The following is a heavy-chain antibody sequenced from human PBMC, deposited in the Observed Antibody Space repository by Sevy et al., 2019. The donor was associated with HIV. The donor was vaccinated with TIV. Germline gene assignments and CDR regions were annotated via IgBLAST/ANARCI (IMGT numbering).Heavy chain of an antibody. CDR3: ARVRRSYYFDY. V-gene: IGHV3-33*01. CDR2: ISYDRSEK. CDR1: EFTFGSYG. D-gene: IGHD3-10*01. Sequence: GGSLRLSCAASEFTFGSYGKHWVRQAPGKGLEWVAFISYDRSEKEYADSVKGRFTISRDKSKNTVDLQMNSLRVEDTALYYCARVRRSYYFDYWGQGTLVTVSS. J-gene: IGHJ4*02.